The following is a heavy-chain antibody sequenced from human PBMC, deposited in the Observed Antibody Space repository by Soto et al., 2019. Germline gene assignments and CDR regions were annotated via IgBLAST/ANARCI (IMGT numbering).Heavy chain of an antibody. D-gene: IGHD1-26*01. V-gene: IGHV1-46*01. J-gene: IGHJ4*02. CDR3: AIEVDRPPTPFDF. CDR1: GYTFTSYR. CDR2: INPSGPST. Sequence: ASVKVSCKASGYTFTSYRMHWVRQAPGQGLEWMGMINPSGPSTTYVEKFEGRVTMTSDTSTSTVYMELRGLTSEDTAIYYCAIEVDRPPTPFDFRCPGPLVTVS.